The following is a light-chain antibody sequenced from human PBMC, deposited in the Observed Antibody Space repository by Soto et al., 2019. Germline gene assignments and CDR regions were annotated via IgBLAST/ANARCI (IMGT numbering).Light chain of an antibody. CDR3: QEYDTYPLS. J-gene: IGKJ4*02. CDR2: KAS. CDR1: QSISSW. Sequence: DIEMTQSPSTLSASVGDRVTITCRASQSISSWLAWYHQKPGKAPNLLIYKASTIESGVTSKFRGSGSGTEFTLTVSSLQSDDFATYYCQEYDTYPLSVGGGTKVEIK. V-gene: IGKV1-5*03.